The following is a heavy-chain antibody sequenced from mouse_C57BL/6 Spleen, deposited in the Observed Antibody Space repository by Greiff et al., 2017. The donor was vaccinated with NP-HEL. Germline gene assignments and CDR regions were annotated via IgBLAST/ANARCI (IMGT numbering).Heavy chain of an antibody. J-gene: IGHJ2*01. Sequence: VQLQQSGTVLARPGASVKMSCKTSGYTFTSYWMHWVKQRPGQGLEWIGAIYPGNSDTSYNQKFKGKAKLTAVTSASTAYMELSSLTNEDSAVYYCTRGGITTAPPFDYWGQGTTLTVSS. V-gene: IGHV1-5*01. CDR1: GYTFTSYW. CDR3: TRGGITTAPPFDY. D-gene: IGHD1-2*01. CDR2: IYPGNSDT.